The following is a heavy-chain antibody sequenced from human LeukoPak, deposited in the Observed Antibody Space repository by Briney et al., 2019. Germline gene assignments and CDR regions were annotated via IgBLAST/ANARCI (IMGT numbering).Heavy chain of an antibody. Sequence: PGGSLRLSCAASGFTHTKHAMHWVRQAPGKGLEWVAVISYDGSNKKYADSVKGRFTISRDNSKNTLYLQMNSLRAEDTAVYYCARTLIEYSVSSCYFDYWGQGTLVTVSS. CDR3: ARTLIEYSVSSCYFDY. J-gene: IGHJ4*02. V-gene: IGHV3-30*04. D-gene: IGHD6-6*01. CDR1: GFTHTKHA. CDR2: ISYDGSNK.